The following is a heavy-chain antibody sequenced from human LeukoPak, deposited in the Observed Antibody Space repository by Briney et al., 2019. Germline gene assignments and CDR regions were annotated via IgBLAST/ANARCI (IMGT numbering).Heavy chain of an antibody. CDR2: INSDGSST. CDR3: ARGGDGYSPDVGY. CDR1: GFTFSSYW. Sequence: GGSLRLSCAASGFTFSSYWMHWVRQAPGKGLVWVSRINSDGSSTNFADSVKGRFTISRDNAKNTLYLQMNSLRAEDTAVYYCARGGDGYSPDVGYWGQGTLVTVSS. J-gene: IGHJ4*02. V-gene: IGHV3-74*01. D-gene: IGHD5-18*01.